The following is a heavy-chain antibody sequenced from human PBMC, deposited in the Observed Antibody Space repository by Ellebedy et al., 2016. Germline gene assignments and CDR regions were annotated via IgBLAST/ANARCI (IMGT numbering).Heavy chain of an antibody. CDR2: ISGSGGST. CDR1: GFTFSSYA. CDR3: ARDWTFDI. V-gene: IGHV3-23*01. D-gene: IGHD3-3*01. J-gene: IGHJ3*02. Sequence: GESLKISCAASGFTFSSYAMSWVRQAPGKGLEWVSAISGSGGSTYYADSVKGRFTISRDNAKNTLYLQMNSLRAEDTAVYYCARDWTFDIWGQGTMVTVSS.